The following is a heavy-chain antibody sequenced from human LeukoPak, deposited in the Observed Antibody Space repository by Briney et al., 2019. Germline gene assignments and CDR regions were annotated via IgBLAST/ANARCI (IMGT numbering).Heavy chain of an antibody. CDR2: INPNSGGT. CDR3: ARGHYGGNPYYFDY. CDR1: GYTFTGYY. J-gene: IGHJ4*02. Sequence: ASVKVSCKASGYTFTGYYMHWVRQAPGQGLEWMGRINPNSGGTSYAQKFQGRVTMTRDTSISTAYMELSRLRSDDTAVYYCARGHYGGNPYYFDYWGQGTLVTVSS. D-gene: IGHD4/OR15-4a*01. V-gene: IGHV1-2*06.